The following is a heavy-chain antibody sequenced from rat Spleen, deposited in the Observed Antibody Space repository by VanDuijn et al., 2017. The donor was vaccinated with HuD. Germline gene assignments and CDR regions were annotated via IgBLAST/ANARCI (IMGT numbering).Heavy chain of an antibody. D-gene: IGHD4-3*01. CDR1: GFTFSNYY. CDR3: ARHIDSGYYFDY. V-gene: IGHV5-25*01. CDR2: ISTGGGNT. Sequence: EVQLVESGGGLVQPGRSMKLSCAASGFTFSNYYMAWVRQAPTKGLEWVASISTGGGNTYYRDSVKGRFTISRDNAKSTLYRQMDSVRSEDSATNYCARHIDSGYYFDYWGQGVMVTVSS. J-gene: IGHJ2*01.